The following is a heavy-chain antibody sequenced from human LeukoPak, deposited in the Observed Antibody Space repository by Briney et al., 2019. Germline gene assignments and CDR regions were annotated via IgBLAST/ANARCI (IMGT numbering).Heavy chain of an antibody. D-gene: IGHD5-24*01. CDR3: ARVRRDGYNSPGY. CDR2: IYYSGST. Sequence: SETLSLTCTVSGGSITSYYWSWIRQPPGKGLECIGYIYYSGSTYYNPSLKSRVTILVDTSKNQFSLKLSSVTAADTAVYYCARVRRDGYNSPGYWGQGTLVTVSS. V-gene: IGHV4-59*01. CDR1: GGSITSYY. J-gene: IGHJ4*02.